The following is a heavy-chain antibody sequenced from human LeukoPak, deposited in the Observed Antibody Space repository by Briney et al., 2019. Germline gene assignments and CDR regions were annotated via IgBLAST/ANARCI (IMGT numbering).Heavy chain of an antibody. CDR3: ARLSGYFYFYYYMDV. J-gene: IGHJ6*03. Sequence: SQTLSLTCAVYGGSFSGHYWTWIRQPPGKGLEWIGEINHSGSTNYNPSLKSRVTISVDTSKNQFSLKLSSVTAADTAVFYCARLSGYFYFYYYMDVWGKGTTVTISS. CDR1: GGSFSGHY. V-gene: IGHV4-34*01. D-gene: IGHD5-12*01. CDR2: INHSGST.